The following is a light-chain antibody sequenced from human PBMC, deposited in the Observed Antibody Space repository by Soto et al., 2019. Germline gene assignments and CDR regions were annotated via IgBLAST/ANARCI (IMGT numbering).Light chain of an antibody. V-gene: IGKV4-1*01. CDR2: WAS. CDR3: QQYYSTPPYT. J-gene: IGKJ2*01. Sequence: DIVMTQSPDSLAVSLGERATINCKSSQSVLYSSNNKNYLAWYRQKPGQPPKLLIYWASIRESGVPDRISGSGSGTDFTLTISSLQAEDVGVYYCQQYYSTPPYTFGQGTKLEIK. CDR1: QSVLYSSNNKNY.